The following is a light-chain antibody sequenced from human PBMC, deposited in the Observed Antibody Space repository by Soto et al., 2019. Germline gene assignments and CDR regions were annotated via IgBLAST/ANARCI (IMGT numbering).Light chain of an antibody. V-gene: IGLV1-47*02. CDR3: AAWDDSLRGVV. CDR1: SSNIGSNY. J-gene: IGLJ2*01. Sequence: QSVLTQPPSASGTPGQRVTISCSGSSSNIGSNYVYWYQQLPGTAPKLLIYSNNQRPSGVPDRFSGSKSGTSASLAISALRSEDEADYYCAAWDDSLRGVVFGGGTKLTVL. CDR2: SNN.